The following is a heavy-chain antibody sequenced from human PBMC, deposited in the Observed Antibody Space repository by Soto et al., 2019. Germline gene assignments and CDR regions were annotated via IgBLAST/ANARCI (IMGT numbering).Heavy chain of an antibody. J-gene: IGHJ5*02. CDR2: IIPIFGTA. CDR1: GGTFSSYA. Sequence: ASVKVSCKASGGTFSSYAISWVRQAPGQGLEWMGGIIPIFGTANYAQKFQGRVTITADRSTSTAYMELSSLRSEDTAVYYCARDGKYCGGDCFLNWFDPWGQGTLVTV. V-gene: IGHV1-69*06. D-gene: IGHD2-21*02. CDR3: ARDGKYCGGDCFLNWFDP.